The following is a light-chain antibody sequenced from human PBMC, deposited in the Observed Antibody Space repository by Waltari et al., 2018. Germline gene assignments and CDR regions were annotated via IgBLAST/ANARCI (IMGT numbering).Light chain of an antibody. CDR3: QSIDVDALT. J-gene: IGLJ2*01. CDR2: KDT. CDR1: VLPKQS. V-gene: IGLV3-25*03. Sequence: SFELTQPPSVSVPPGQTPTTTCPGHVLPKQSAYWYQQKPGQAPVLLIYKDTERPSGIPERFSGSTSGTGTTVTLTIGGVQAEDEADYYCQSIDVDALTFGGGTKLTVL.